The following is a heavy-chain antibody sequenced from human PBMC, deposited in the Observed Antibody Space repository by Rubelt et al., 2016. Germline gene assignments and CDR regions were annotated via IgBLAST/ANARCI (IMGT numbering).Heavy chain of an antibody. CDR1: GFIFSTFG. D-gene: IGHD2-2*03. Sequence: GGSLRLSCSASGFIFSTFGLTWVRQAPGKGLEWVAIIRQDGIEKYYVDSVKGRFTISRDNAQNSLYLQMNSLRAGDTAIYYCARDGYGNTRAVNTIDYWGQGTLVTVSS. J-gene: IGHJ4*02. V-gene: IGHV3-7*03. CDR3: ARDGYGNTRAVNTIDY. CDR2: IRQDGIEK.